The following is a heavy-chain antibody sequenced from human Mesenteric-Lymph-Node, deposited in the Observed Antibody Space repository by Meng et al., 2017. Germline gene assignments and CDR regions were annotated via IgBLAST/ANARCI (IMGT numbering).Heavy chain of an antibody. J-gene: IGHJ4*02. D-gene: IGHD2-8*02. CDR1: GGSLSGAY. Sequence: QLQRQESGSGLGKPSQTLSLTCAVNGGSLSGAYWNWIRQPPGKGLEWIGEIIHGGSPSYNPSLKSRVTISIDTSKNQLPLMLSSVTAADTAVYYCARRPTGIDYWGQGTLVTASS. V-gene: IGHV4-34*12. CDR3: ARRPTGIDY. CDR2: IIHGGSP.